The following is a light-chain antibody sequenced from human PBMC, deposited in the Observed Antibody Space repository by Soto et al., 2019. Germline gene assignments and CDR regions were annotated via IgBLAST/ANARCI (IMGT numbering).Light chain of an antibody. V-gene: IGLV2-14*01. Sequence: QSALTQPASVSGSPGQSIAISCTGTSSDVGGYNYVSWYQQPPGKAPKLIIYDVSDRPSGVSNRFSGSKSGNTASLTISGLQADDEADYYCSSYTGQSTVVFGGGTKVTVL. CDR2: DVS. CDR3: SSYTGQSTVV. CDR1: SSDVGGYNY. J-gene: IGLJ3*02.